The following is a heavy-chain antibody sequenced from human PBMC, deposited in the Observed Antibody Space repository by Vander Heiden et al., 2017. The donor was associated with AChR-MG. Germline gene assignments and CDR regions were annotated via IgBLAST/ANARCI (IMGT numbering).Heavy chain of an antibody. Sequence: QVQLQESGPGLVKPSQTLSLTCTVPGGSISRGGYSWGWIRQHPGKGLEWIGYIYYSGSTYYNPSIKSRVTIAVDTSKNKFSLKLSSVTAADTAVYYCARGKVCSGGRCYGPGNWFDPWGHGTLVTVSS. CDR2: IYYSGST. CDR1: GGSISRGGYS. D-gene: IGHD2-15*01. V-gene: IGHV4-31*03. J-gene: IGHJ5*02. CDR3: ARGKVCSGGRCYGPGNWFDP.